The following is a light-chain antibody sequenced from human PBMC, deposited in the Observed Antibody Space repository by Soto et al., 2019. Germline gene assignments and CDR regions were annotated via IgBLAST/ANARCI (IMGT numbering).Light chain of an antibody. V-gene: IGLV2-14*03. CDR2: DVS. J-gene: IGLJ1*01. CDR3: SSYTTSSTYV. CDR1: SSDVGGYNY. Sequence: QSALTQPASVSGSPGQSITISCTGTSSDVGGYNYVSWYQQHPGKAPKLMIYDVSNRPSGVSNRFSGFKSGNTASLTISGLHAEYEADYYCSSYTTSSTYVFGTGTKLTVL.